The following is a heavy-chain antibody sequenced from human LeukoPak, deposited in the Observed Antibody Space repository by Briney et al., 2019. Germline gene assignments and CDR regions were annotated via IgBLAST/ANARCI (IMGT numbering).Heavy chain of an antibody. Sequence: GXXRLSCAASGFIFSSYWMTWVRQAPGKGLEWVANIKQYGSERYYVDSVKRRFTISRDNANNSLYLQMNSLRAEDTAVYYCARDRRYYDSSGYYFIDAFDIWGQGTMVTVSS. V-gene: IGHV3-7*01. CDR2: IKQYGSER. D-gene: IGHD3-22*01. CDR3: ARDRRYYDSSGYYFIDAFDI. CDR1: GFIFSSYW. J-gene: IGHJ3*02.